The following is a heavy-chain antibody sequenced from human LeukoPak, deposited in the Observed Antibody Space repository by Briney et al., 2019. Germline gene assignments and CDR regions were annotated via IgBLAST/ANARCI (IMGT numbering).Heavy chain of an antibody. CDR3: ARDYYDSSGYAEYFQH. D-gene: IGHD3-22*01. CDR2: ISAYNGNT. V-gene: IGHV1-18*01. Sequence: VAPVKVSCKASGYTFTHYGINWVRQAPGQGLEWVGWISAYNGNTNYAQKLQGRATMTTDTSTSTAYMELRSLRSDDTAVYYCARDYYDSSGYAEYFQHWGQGTLVTVSS. CDR1: GYTFTHYG. J-gene: IGHJ1*01.